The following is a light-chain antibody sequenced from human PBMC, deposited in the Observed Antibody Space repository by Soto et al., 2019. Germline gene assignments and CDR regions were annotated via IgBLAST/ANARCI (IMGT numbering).Light chain of an antibody. CDR1: ETFCSGC. CDR3: QHYGTTPWT. Sequence: TVLTQSPATRSLSPGERVTLSCRASETFCSGCLAWYQQKPGQSPRLLIYGASSRATGIPDRFSGSGSGTDFTLTISRLEPEDFAVYYCQHYGTTPWTFGPGTKVGIK. CDR2: GAS. J-gene: IGKJ1*01. V-gene: IGKV3-20*01.